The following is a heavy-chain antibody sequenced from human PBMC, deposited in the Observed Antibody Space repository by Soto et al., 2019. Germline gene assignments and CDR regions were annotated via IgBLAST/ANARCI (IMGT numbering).Heavy chain of an antibody. CDR1: GYTFSDYY. J-gene: IGHJ3*01. CDR2: ISPNNGAT. V-gene: IGHV1-2*02. Sequence: QVQLVQSGAEVKKPGASMKVSCKASGYTFSDYYMHWVRQAPGQGLECMGWISPNNGATNYAQKFQDRVTMTRDASITTAYMELSWLRSDDTAVYYCARGGEFCSTGSCNSSLGDAFDVWGQGTTVTVSS. CDR3: ARGGEFCSTGSCNSSLGDAFDV. D-gene: IGHD2-15*01.